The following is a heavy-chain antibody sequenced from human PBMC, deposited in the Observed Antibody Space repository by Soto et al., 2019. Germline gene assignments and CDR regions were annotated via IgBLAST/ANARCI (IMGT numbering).Heavy chain of an antibody. CDR1: GGSMKSYY. CDR2: IYYSGST. J-gene: IGHJ4*02. CDR3: ARGITFGGVIPYYFDY. D-gene: IGHD3-16*02. Sequence: SETLALTSTVSGGSMKSYYWSWIRQPPGKGLEWIGYIYYSGSTTYNPSLKSRVTISVDTSKNQFSLKLSSVTAADTAVYYCARGITFGGVIPYYFDYWGQGTRVTVSS. V-gene: IGHV4-59*01.